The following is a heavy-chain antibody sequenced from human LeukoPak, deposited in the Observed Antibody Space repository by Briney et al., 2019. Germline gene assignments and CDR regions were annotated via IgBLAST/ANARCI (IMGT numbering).Heavy chain of an antibody. CDR1: VYSFTGQY. J-gene: IGHJ4*02. V-gene: IGHV1-2*02. CDR2: VHPNSGGT. Sequence: ASVKVSCKASVYSFTGQYVHWGLQAPGQGPEWMGWVHPNSGGTDYAQKFQGRVTMTRDTSISTAYMELSSLTSDDTAVYYCGRGPYVGATYIDFWGQGTLLSVSS. D-gene: IGHD1-26*01. CDR3: GRGPYVGATYIDF.